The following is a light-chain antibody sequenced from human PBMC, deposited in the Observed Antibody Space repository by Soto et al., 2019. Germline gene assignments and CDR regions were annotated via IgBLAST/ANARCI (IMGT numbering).Light chain of an antibody. V-gene: IGKV3-11*01. J-gene: IGKJ5*01. Sequence: IVLTHSPATLSLSPWERATLSCRSSQSVSSYLAWYQQKPGQAPRLLIYDASNRATGIPARFSGSGSGTDFTLTINSLEPEDFAVYYCQQRSNWPSITFGQGTRLEIK. CDR1: QSVSSY. CDR2: DAS. CDR3: QQRSNWPSIT.